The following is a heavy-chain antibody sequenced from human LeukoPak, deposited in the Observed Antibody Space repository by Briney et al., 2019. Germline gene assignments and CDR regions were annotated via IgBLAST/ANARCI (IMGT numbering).Heavy chain of an antibody. CDR2: INSDGRST. V-gene: IGHV3-74*01. D-gene: IGHD3-9*01. Sequence: PGGSLRLSCVASGFTVSRYWMHWVRQAPGKGLVWVSRINSDGRSTNYANSVKGRFSISRDNAENTLYLQMNSLRVEDTAVYYCVRGADTGYSSDSWGQGTLVTVSS. J-gene: IGHJ4*02. CDR1: GFTVSRYW. CDR3: VRGADTGYSSDS.